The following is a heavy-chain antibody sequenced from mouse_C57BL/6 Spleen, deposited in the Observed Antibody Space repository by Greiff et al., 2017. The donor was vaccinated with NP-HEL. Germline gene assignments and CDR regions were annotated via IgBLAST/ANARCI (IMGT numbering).Heavy chain of an antibody. Sequence: VQLKESVAELVRPGASVKLSCTASGFNIKNTYMHWVKQRPEQGLEWIGRIDPANGNTKYAPKFQGKATITADTSSNTAYLQLSSLTSEDTAIYYCAPYYYGSSYRFAYWGHGTLVTVSA. CDR2: IDPANGNT. CDR3: APYYYGSSYRFAY. J-gene: IGHJ3*01. V-gene: IGHV14-3*01. D-gene: IGHD1-1*01. CDR1: GFNIKNTY.